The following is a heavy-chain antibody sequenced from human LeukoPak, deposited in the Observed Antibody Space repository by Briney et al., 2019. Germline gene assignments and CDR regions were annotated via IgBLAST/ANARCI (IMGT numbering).Heavy chain of an antibody. V-gene: IGHV3-21*01. D-gene: IGHD3-3*01. J-gene: IGHJ6*02. CDR3: ARDLYDFWSGLLGEPLYYYGMDV. CDR2: ISSSSSYI. Sequence: GGSLRLSCAASGFTFSSYSMNWVRQAPGKGLEWVSSISSSSSYIYYADSVKGRFTISRDNAKNSLYLQMNSLRAEDTAVYYCARDLYDFWSGLLGEPLYYYGMDVWGQGTTVTVSS. CDR1: GFTFSSYS.